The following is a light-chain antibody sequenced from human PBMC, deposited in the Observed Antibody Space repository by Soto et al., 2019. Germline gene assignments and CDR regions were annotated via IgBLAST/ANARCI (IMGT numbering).Light chain of an antibody. CDR1: QGISNY. Sequence: DIQMTQSPSSLSASVGDRVTISCRASQGISNYLAWYQQKPGKAPRLLIYAASSLQSGVSFRFTGSGSATYVTLTISSLQPEDVAAEYCQNYASPPFTFGPGTKVDIK. J-gene: IGKJ3*01. CDR2: AAS. CDR3: QNYASPPFT. V-gene: IGKV1-27*01.